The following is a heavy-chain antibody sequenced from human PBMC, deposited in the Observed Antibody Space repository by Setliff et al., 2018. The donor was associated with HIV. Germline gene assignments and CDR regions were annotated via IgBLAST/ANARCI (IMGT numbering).Heavy chain of an antibody. CDR2: ISTYNGNT. CDR3: ARGMIWGAYYYYMDV. J-gene: IGHJ6*03. V-gene: IGHV1-69*13. Sequence: ASVKVSCKASGHTPRHYGINWIRQVPGQGLEWVGWISTYNGNTNYAQKFQGRVTITADESTSTAYMELSSLRSEDTAVYYCARGMIWGAYYYYMDVWGTGTTVTVSS. CDR1: GHTPRHYG. D-gene: IGHD3-16*01.